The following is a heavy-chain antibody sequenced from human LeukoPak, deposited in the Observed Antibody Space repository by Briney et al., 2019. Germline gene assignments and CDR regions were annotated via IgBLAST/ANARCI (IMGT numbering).Heavy chain of an antibody. CDR3: ANMGLTYYYDSSGYYYDY. CDR2: IDGYADNT. CDR1: GFTFSNYA. Sequence: GGSLRLSCAASGFTFSNYAMTWVRQAPGQGLEWVSAIDGYADNTYYADSVKGRFTISRDNSKNTLYLQMNSLRAEDTAVYYCANMGLTYYYDSSGYYYDYWGQGTLVTVSS. V-gene: IGHV3-23*01. D-gene: IGHD3-22*01. J-gene: IGHJ4*02.